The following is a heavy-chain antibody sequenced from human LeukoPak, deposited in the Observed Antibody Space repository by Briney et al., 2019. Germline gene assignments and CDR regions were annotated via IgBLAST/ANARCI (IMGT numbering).Heavy chain of an antibody. Sequence: ASVKVSCKASGYTFTGYYMHWVRQAPGQGLEWMGWINPTSGDTNYAQKFRGRVTMTRDTSISTGYMELTRLRSDDTAVYYCAQGVGAHEYWGQGTLVTVSS. CDR3: AQGVGAHEY. V-gene: IGHV1-2*02. D-gene: IGHD1-26*01. CDR2: INPTSGDT. CDR1: GYTFTGYY. J-gene: IGHJ4*02.